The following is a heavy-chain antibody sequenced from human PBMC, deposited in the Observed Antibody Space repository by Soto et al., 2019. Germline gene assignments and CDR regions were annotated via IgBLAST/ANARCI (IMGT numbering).Heavy chain of an antibody. CDR3: ARSIVGATYYYYYGMDV. Sequence: ASVKVSCKXSGYTFTGYYMHWVRQAPGQGLEWMGWINPNSGGTNYAQKFQGRVTMTRDTSISTAYMELSRLRSDDTAVYYCARSIVGATYYYYYGMDVWGQGTTVTVSS. D-gene: IGHD1-26*01. CDR2: INPNSGGT. CDR1: GYTFTGYY. V-gene: IGHV1-2*02. J-gene: IGHJ6*02.